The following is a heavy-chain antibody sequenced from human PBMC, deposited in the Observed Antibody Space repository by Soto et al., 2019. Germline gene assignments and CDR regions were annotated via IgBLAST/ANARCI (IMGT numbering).Heavy chain of an antibody. D-gene: IGHD3-16*01. CDR1: GFTFSSYA. CDR3: AKGGGGTGHYWYFEL. Sequence: EVQLLESGGGLVQPGGSLRLSCAASGFTFSSYAMSWVRQAPGKGLEWVSAVSGSGGSTYYADSVKGRLTSSRDNYKNTLYLQMNSVRADDTAVYYCAKGGGGTGHYWYFELWGRGTLVTVSS. J-gene: IGHJ2*01. CDR2: VSGSGGST. V-gene: IGHV3-23*01.